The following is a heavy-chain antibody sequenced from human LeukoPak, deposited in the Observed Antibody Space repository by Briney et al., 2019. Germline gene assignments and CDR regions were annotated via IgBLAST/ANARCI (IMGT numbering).Heavy chain of an antibody. CDR3: ARGRYYGSGNIEY. Sequence: PSETLSLTCAVSGYSISSGYYWGWIRQPPGKGLEWIGSVYHSGSTYYNPSLKSRVTISVDTSKNQFSLKLSSVTAADTAVYYCARGRYYGSGNIEYWGQGTLVTVSS. CDR1: GYSISSGYY. D-gene: IGHD3-10*01. V-gene: IGHV4-38-2*01. CDR2: VYHSGST. J-gene: IGHJ4*02.